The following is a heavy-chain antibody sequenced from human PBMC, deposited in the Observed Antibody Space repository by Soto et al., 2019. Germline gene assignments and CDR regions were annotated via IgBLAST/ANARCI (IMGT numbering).Heavy chain of an antibody. CDR2: IYYSGST. CDR1: GGSISSYY. J-gene: IGHJ6*02. V-gene: IGHV4-59*12. Sequence: SETLSLTCTVSGGSISSYYWSWIRQPPGKGLEWIGYIYYSGSTNYNPSLKSRVTISVDTSKNQFSLKLSSVTAADTAVYYCARLWDGFDPYYYYGMDVWGQGTTVTVSS. D-gene: IGHD3-9*01. CDR3: ARLWDGFDPYYYYGMDV.